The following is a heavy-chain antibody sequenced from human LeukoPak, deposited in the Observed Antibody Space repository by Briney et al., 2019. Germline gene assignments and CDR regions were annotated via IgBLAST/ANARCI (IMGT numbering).Heavy chain of an antibody. V-gene: IGHV3-21*01. J-gene: IGHJ6*02. Sequence: GGSLRLSCAASGFTSSSHRMNWVRQAPGKGLEWVSSISSSSSYIYYADSLKGRFTISRDNAKNSLYLQMNSLRVEDTAVYCCARVYYDSGSYPMDVWGQGTTVTVSS. CDR1: GFTSSSHR. CDR2: ISSSSSYI. D-gene: IGHD3-10*01. CDR3: ARVYYDSGSYPMDV.